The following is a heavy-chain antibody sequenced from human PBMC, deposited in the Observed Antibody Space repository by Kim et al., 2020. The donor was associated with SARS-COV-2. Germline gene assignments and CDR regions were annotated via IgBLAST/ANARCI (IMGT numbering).Heavy chain of an antibody. CDR1: GFTFSSFD. CDR3: GNGLRYCTGWFHFDY. D-gene: IGHD2-8*01. CDR2: ISANGGRY. Sequence: GGSLRLSYAASGFTFSSFDMSWVRQAPGKGLEWVSTISANGGRYYSEAVVKGRTTTCKDNKKKMQHLKMNRLTAEETVGYYWGNGLRYCTGWFHFDYWG. V-gene: IGHV3-23*01. J-gene: IGHJ4*01.